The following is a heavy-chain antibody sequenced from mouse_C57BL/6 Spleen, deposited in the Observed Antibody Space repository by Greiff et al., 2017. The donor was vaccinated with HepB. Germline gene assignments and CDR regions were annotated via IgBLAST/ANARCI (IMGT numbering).Heavy chain of an antibody. Sequence: EVKLVESGGGLVKPGGSLKLSCAASGFTFSDYGMHWVRQAPEKGLEWVAYISSGSSTIYYADTVKGRFTISRDNAKNTLFLQMTSLRSEDTAMYYCARRRGYYYAMDYWGQGTSVTVSS. J-gene: IGHJ4*01. CDR1: GFTFSDYG. V-gene: IGHV5-17*01. D-gene: IGHD3-1*01. CDR3: ARRRGYYYAMDY. CDR2: ISSGSSTI.